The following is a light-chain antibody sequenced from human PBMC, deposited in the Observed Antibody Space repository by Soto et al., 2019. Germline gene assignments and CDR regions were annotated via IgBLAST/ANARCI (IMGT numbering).Light chain of an antibody. J-gene: IGKJ1*01. Sequence: DIVMTQSPDSLAVSLGERATINCKSSQSVLYSSNNKNYLAWYQQKPGQPPKLLIYWASTRESGVPDRFSGSGSGTDFTLTISSVQAEDVAVYSCQQYYNPWTFGQGTKVEIK. CDR3: QQYYNPWT. V-gene: IGKV4-1*01. CDR2: WAS. CDR1: QSVLYSSNNKNY.